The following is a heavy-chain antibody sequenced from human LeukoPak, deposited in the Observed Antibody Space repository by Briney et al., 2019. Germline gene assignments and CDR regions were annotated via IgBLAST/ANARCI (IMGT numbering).Heavy chain of an antibody. CDR3: ARRWSTDFDY. J-gene: IGHJ4*02. CDR1: GFTFSSYS. Sequence: GGSLRLSCAASGFTFSSYSMNWVRQAPGKGLEWVSYITSSSSTIYYADSVKGRFTISRDNAKNSLYLQLNSLRAEDTAVYYCARRWSTDFDYWGQGTLVTVSS. V-gene: IGHV3-48*01. CDR2: ITSSSSTI. D-gene: IGHD2-15*01.